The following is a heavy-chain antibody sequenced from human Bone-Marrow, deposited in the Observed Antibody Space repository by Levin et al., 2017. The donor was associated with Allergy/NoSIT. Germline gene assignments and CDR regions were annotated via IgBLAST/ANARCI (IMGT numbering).Heavy chain of an antibody. CDR1: GLSLTDTW. Sequence: PGGSLRLSCAGSGLSLTDTWMNWVRQAPGKGLEWVGRIKSKIHGGATDFAAPVKGRFTISREDSENTMYLQMNSLKTEDSAVYYCTTDLDTENSWGQGTLVTVSS. V-gene: IGHV3-15*07. CDR3: TTDLDTENS. D-gene: IGHD5-18*01. CDR2: IKSKIHGGAT. J-gene: IGHJ4*02.